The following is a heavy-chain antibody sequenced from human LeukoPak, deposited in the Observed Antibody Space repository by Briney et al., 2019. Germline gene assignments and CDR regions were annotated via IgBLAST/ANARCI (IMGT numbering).Heavy chain of an antibody. Sequence: ASVKVSCKDSGYTFTSYGISWVRQAPGQGLEWMGWISAYNGNTNYAQKLQGRVTMTTDTSTSTAYMELRSLRSDDTAVYYCARRSHYYYYMDVWGKGTTVTVSS. CDR2: ISAYNGNT. CDR1: GYTFTSYG. CDR3: ARRSHYYYYMDV. J-gene: IGHJ6*03. V-gene: IGHV1-18*01.